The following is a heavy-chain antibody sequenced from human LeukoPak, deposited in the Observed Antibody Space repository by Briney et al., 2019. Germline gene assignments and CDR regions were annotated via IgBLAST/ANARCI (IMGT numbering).Heavy chain of an antibody. CDR3: ARDYYGSGSCYKSPLVGDY. Sequence: SETLSLTCTVSGGSISSSSYYWGWIRQPPGKGLEWIGSIYYSGSTYYNPSLKSRVTISVDTSKNQFSLKLSSVTAADTAVYYCARDYYGSGSCYKSPLVGDYWGQGTLVTVSS. V-gene: IGHV4-39*07. CDR1: GGSISSSSYY. J-gene: IGHJ4*02. CDR2: IYYSGST. D-gene: IGHD3-10*01.